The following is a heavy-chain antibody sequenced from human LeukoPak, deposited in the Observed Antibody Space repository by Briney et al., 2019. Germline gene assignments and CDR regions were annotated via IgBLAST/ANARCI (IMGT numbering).Heavy chain of an antibody. CDR1: GGSISSSSYY. CDR2: IYCSGRT. CDR3: ARHVCSGGSGYALRYYYDSSGYPTRKAQNSYYVHY. J-gene: IGHJ4*02. D-gene: IGHD3-22*01. Sequence: SETLSLTRTVSGGSISSSSYYWGWIRQPPGKGLEWIGSIYCSGRTNYTPSLKGRATKSVDTSKNQFSLQLSSVTAADTAVYYCARHVCSGGSGYALRYYYDSSGYPTRKAQNSYYVHYWGQGTLVTVPS. V-gene: IGHV4-39*01.